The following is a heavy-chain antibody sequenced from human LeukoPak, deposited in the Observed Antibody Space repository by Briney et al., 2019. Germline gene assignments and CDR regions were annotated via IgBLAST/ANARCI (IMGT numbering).Heavy chain of an antibody. CDR1: GGSISSNSYY. CDR2: IYYSGST. Sequence: PSETLSLTCAVSGGSISSNSYYWGWIRQPPGKGLEWIGSIYYSGSTYYNPSLKSRVTISVDTSKNQFSLKLSSVTAADTAVYYCARPRGCGTTRCNNFDYWGQGTLVTVSS. V-gene: IGHV4-39*01. CDR3: ARPRGCGTTRCNNFDY. J-gene: IGHJ4*02. D-gene: IGHD2-2*01.